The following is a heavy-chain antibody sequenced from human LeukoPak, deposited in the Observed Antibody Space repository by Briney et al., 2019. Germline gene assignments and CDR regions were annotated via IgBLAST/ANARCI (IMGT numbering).Heavy chain of an antibody. D-gene: IGHD3-16*02. Sequence: PSETLSLTCTISGGSISSSSYYWGWIRQPPGKGLEWIGSIYYSGSTYYNPSLKSRVTISVDTSKNQFSLKLSSVTAADTAVYYCTITFGGVIAAYYFDYWGQGTLVTVSS. J-gene: IGHJ4*02. CDR1: GGSISSSSYY. V-gene: IGHV4-39*07. CDR2: IYYSGST. CDR3: TITFGGVIAAYYFDY.